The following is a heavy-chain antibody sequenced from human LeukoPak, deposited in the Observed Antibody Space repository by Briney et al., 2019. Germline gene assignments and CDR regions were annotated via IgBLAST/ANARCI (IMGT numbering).Heavy chain of an antibody. Sequence: GGSLRLSCAAPGFTFSTYAMNWVRQAPGKGLEWVSGITGSGGRTFYADSVKGRFTISRDNSKNTLYLQMNSLRAEDTAIYYCAKEGYYDSSGAFDSWGQGTLVTGSS. CDR1: GFTFSTYA. D-gene: IGHD3-22*01. V-gene: IGHV3-23*01. CDR3: AKEGYYDSSGAFDS. CDR2: ITGSGGRT. J-gene: IGHJ4*02.